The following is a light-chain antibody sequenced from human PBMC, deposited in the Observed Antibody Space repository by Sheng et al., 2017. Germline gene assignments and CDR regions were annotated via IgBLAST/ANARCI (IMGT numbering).Light chain of an antibody. Sequence: DSQMTQSPSSLSASIGDIVTITCRASQAISNYLAWYQQKPGEAPKLLIHAASNLESGVPSRFSGSGSGTDFTLTITNLQPEDFAVYHCQQSYSSPWTFGQGTRVDIK. CDR2: AAS. CDR3: QQSYSSPWT. CDR1: QAISNY. V-gene: IGKV1-NL1*01. J-gene: IGKJ1*01.